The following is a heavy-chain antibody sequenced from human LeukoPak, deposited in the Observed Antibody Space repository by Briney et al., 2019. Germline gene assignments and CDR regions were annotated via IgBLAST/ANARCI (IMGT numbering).Heavy chain of an antibody. CDR3: ARSVVAATPHYFQH. Sequence: GGPLRLSCAASGFTFNSYAMHWVRRAPGKGLEWVAVISYDGSNKNYGDSVKGRFTISRDNSKNTLYLQMNSLSAEDTAVYYCARSVVAATPHYFQHWGQGTLATVSS. CDR2: ISYDGSNK. CDR1: GFTFNSYA. J-gene: IGHJ1*01. V-gene: IGHV3-30*04. D-gene: IGHD2-15*01.